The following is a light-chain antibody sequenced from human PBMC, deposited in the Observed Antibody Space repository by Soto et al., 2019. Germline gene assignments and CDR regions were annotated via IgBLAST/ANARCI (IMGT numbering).Light chain of an antibody. Sequence: DIQMTQSPSAMSASVGDRVTITCRASQGISNYLAWFQQKPGKVPKRLIYAASSLQSGVPSRFSGSGSGTEFTLPISSLQPEDFETYYCLQHNSYPPLTFGGGTKVEIK. CDR2: AAS. J-gene: IGKJ4*01. CDR1: QGISNY. CDR3: LQHNSYPPLT. V-gene: IGKV1-17*03.